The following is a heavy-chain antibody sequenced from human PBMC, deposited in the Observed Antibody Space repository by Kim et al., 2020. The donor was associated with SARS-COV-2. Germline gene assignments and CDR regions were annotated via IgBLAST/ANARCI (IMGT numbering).Heavy chain of an antibody. Sequence: GGSLRLSCAASGFTFSSYATHWVRQAPGKGLEWVAVISYDGSNKYYADSVKGRFTISRDNSKNTLYLQMNSLRAEDTAVYYCARDQYGDYTRVDAFDIWGQGTMVTVSS. V-gene: IGHV3-30*04. CDR3: ARDQYGDYTRVDAFDI. D-gene: IGHD4-17*01. CDR1: GFTFSSYA. CDR2: ISYDGSNK. J-gene: IGHJ3*02.